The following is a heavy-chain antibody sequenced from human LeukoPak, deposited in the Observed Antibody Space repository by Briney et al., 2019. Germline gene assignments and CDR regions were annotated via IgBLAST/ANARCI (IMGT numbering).Heavy chain of an antibody. J-gene: IGHJ6*03. V-gene: IGHV4-59*08. D-gene: IGHD4-17*01. CDR1: GGSINNYY. Sequence: PSETLSLTCTVSGGSINNYYWTWIRQPPGKGLECIGYIYYDGSTNYNPSLNSRVTISVDTSKNQFSLRLSSVTAADTAVYYCARGYGDYYYYYMDVWGKGTTVTVSS. CDR2: IYYDGST. CDR3: ARGYGDYYYYYMDV.